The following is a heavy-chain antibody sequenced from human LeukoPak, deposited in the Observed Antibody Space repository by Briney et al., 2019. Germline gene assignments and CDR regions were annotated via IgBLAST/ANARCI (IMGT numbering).Heavy chain of an antibody. D-gene: IGHD3-22*01. CDR1: GFTFSSHW. CDR3: AREVGDYYDSSGSFGY. Sequence: GGSLRLSCAASGFTFSSHWMHWVRQGPGKGLVWVSRVNSDGSRTIYADSVKGRFTISRDSAKNTLYLQMNSLRAEDTAVYYCAREVGDYYDSSGSFGYWGQGTLVTVSS. CDR2: VNSDGSRT. J-gene: IGHJ4*02. V-gene: IGHV3-74*01.